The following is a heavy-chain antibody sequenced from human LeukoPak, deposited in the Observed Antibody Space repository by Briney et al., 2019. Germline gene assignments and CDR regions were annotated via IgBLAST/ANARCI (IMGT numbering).Heavy chain of an antibody. CDR1: GFTFSSYA. CDR3: ARGPSGYHNT. Sequence: PGGSLRLSCVASGFTFSSYAMHWVRQAPGKGLEWVAVISYDGKNKYYGDSVQGRFTISRDNSKNTLYLQMNGLRAEDTAVYYCARGPSGYHNTGGQGTLVTVSS. D-gene: IGHD5-12*01. CDR2: ISYDGKNK. V-gene: IGHV3-30*04. J-gene: IGHJ4*02.